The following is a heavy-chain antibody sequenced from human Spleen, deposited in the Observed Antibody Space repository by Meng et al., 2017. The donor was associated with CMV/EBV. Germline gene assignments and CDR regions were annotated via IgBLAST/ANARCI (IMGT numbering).Heavy chain of an antibody. V-gene: IGHV1-46*01. CDR2: INPSGGST. Sequence: ASVKVSCKASGYTFTDNYVHWVRQAPGQGLEWMGIINPSGGSTSYAQKFQGRVTMTRDTSTSTVYMELSSLRSEDTAVYYCARESSSSHYYYGMDVWGKGTTVTVSS. CDR3: ARESSSSHYYYGMDV. CDR1: GYTFTDNY. J-gene: IGHJ6*04. D-gene: IGHD6-6*01.